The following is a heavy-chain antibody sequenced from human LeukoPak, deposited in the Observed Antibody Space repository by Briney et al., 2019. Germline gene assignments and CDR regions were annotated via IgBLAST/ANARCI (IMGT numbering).Heavy chain of an antibody. Sequence: SQTLTLSCSVSGGSTMSYYRNWIRQPAGKRLEWIGRISTTGTTIYNPSLQSRVRISADKSKNEFYLELTSLIAADTAVYFCARDDIWRPFDLWGQGIRVTVSS. CDR2: ISTTGTT. J-gene: IGHJ5*01. CDR3: ARDDIWRPFDL. CDR1: GGSTMSYY. V-gene: IGHV4-4*07. D-gene: IGHD1-1*01.